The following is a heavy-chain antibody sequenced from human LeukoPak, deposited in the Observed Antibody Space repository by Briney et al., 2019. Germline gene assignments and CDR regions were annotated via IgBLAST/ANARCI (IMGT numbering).Heavy chain of an antibody. V-gene: IGHV4-59*01. D-gene: IGHD5-12*01. CDR2: IHYSGST. CDR1: GGSISSYY. Sequence: QPSETLSLTCTVSGGSISSYYWSWIRQPPGKGLEWIGYIHYSGSTNYNPSLKSRVTISVDTSKNQFSLKLSSVTAADTAVYYCARRRSGGYVSNVDFDYWGQGTLVTVSS. CDR3: ARRRSGGYVSNVDFDY. J-gene: IGHJ4*02.